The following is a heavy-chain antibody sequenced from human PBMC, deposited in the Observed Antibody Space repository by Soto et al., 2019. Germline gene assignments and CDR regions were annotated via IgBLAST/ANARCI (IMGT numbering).Heavy chain of an antibody. CDR1: GFTFSSYS. D-gene: IGHD6-13*01. J-gene: IGHJ4*02. CDR2: ISSSSSYI. V-gene: IGHV3-21*01. CDR3: ALIAAAGTDY. Sequence: GSLRLSCAASGFTFSSYSMNWVRQAPGKGLEWVSSISSSSSYIYYADSVKGRFTISRDNAKNSLYLQMNSLRAEDTAVYYCALIAAAGTDYWGQGTLVTVSS.